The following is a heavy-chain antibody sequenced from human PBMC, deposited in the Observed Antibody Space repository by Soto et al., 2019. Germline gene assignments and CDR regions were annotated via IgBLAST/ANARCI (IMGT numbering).Heavy chain of an antibody. D-gene: IGHD6-13*01. Sequence: QITLKESGPTLVKPTQTLTLTCTFSGFSLSTSGVGVGWIRQPPGKALEWLALIYWDDDKRYSPSLKSRLTITKDTSKIQVVLTMTNMDPVDTATYYCAQLVTSGAFDIWGQGTMVTVSS. V-gene: IGHV2-5*02. CDR2: IYWDDDK. CDR1: GFSLSTSGVG. CDR3: AQLVTSGAFDI. J-gene: IGHJ3*02.